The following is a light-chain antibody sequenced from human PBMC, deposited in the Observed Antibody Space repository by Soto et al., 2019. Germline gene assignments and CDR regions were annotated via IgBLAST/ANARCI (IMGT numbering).Light chain of an antibody. CDR2: GVS. Sequence: EIVMTQSPGTLSLSPGERASLSCRASQSVSSTYLTWYQQKPGQAPRLLIYGVSGRATGIPDRFSGGGSGTDFTLTISNVEPEDFAVYYCQQRSDWPWTFGQGTKVDIK. CDR1: QSVSSTY. CDR3: QQRSDWPWT. V-gene: IGKV3D-20*02. J-gene: IGKJ1*01.